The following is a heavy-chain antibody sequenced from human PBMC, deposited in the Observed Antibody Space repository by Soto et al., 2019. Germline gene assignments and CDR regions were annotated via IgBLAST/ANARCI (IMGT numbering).Heavy chain of an antibody. CDR3: ARYNVVEISLDY. CDR1: GGSISSGGYY. Sequence: SETLSLTCTVSGGSISSGGYYWSWIRQHPGKGLEWIGYIYYSGSTNYNPSLKSRVTISVDTSKNQFSLKLSSVAAADTAVYYCARYNVVEISLDYWGQGTLVTVSS. V-gene: IGHV4-61*08. J-gene: IGHJ4*02. CDR2: IYYSGST. D-gene: IGHD1-20*01.